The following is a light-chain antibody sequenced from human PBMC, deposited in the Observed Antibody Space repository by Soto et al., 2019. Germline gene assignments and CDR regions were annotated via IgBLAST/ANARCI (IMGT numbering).Light chain of an antibody. CDR1: SSDIGAYNF. CDR2: EVS. CDR3: NSYTSSSSVV. V-gene: IGLV2-14*01. Sequence: QSVLTQPRSVSGSPGQSVTISCTGTSSDIGAYNFVSWYQQHPGKAPKLMIYEVSNRPSGVSNRFSGSKSGNTASLTISGLQAEDEADYYCNSYTSSSSVVFGGGTKLTVL. J-gene: IGLJ2*01.